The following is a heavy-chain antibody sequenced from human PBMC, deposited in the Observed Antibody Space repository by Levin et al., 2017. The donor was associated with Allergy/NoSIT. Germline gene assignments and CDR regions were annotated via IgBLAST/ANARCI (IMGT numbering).Heavy chain of an antibody. CDR1: GFTFTSYS. V-gene: IGHV3-23*01. J-gene: IGHJ3*01. Sequence: PGGSLRLSCAASGFTFTSYSINWVRQAPGKGLNWVSSISGGGDSTYYADSVKGRFTISRDNSRNTVYLQMNSLRAEDTSIYYCAKGTAVVSPGRYVFDVWGQGTMVTVSS. CDR2: ISGGGDST. D-gene: IGHD4-23*01. CDR3: AKGTAVVSPGRYVFDV.